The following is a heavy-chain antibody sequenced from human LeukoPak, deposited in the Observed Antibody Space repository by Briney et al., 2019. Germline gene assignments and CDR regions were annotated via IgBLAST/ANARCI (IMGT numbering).Heavy chain of an antibody. CDR1: GLTFSNYE. D-gene: IGHD6-19*01. J-gene: IGHJ4*02. Sequence: GGSLRLSCAASGLTFSNYEMNWVRQAPGKGLQWVSSISSSSSYIYYADSVKGRFTISRDNAKNSLYLQMNSLRAEDTAVYYCARDLTLGIAVAGPGEFDYWGQGTLVTVSS. V-gene: IGHV3-21*01. CDR2: ISSSSSYI. CDR3: ARDLTLGIAVAGPGEFDY.